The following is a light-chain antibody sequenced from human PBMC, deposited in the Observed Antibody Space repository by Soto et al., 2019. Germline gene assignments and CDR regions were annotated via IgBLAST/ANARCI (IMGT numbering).Light chain of an antibody. CDR2: GAS. CDR1: QSVSSY. CDR3: QQRSNWPPSIT. V-gene: IGKV3-11*01. Sequence: EIVMTRSPATLSVSPVERATLSCRASQSVSSYLAWYQQKPGQAPRLLIYGASNRATGIPARFSGSGSGTDFTIKISSLEPEDFAVYYRQQRSNWPPSITCGQGTRLETK. J-gene: IGKJ5*01.